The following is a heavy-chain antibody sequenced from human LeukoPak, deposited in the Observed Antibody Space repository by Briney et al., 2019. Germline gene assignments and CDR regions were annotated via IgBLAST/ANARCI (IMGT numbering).Heavy chain of an antibody. CDR1: GFAFSKFP. CDR2: ISGSGGSK. CDR3: AKEDPGYGY. V-gene: IGHV3-23*01. J-gene: IGHJ4*02. Sequence: GGSLRLSCAASGFAFSKFPMSWVRQAPGKGLEWVSAISGSGGSKYYADSVKGRFTISRVNSKNTLYLQVNSLRAEDTAVYYCAKEDPGYGYWGQGTLVTVSS. D-gene: IGHD6-13*01.